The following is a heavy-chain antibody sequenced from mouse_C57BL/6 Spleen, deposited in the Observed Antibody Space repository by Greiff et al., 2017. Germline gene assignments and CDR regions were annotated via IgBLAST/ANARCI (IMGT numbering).Heavy chain of an antibody. CDR2: ISSGGSYT. V-gene: IGHV5-6*01. J-gene: IGHJ1*03. Sequence: EVQRVESGGDLVKPGGSLKLSCAASGFTFSSYGMSWVRQTPDKRLEWVATISSGGSYTYYPDSVKGRFTISSDNAKNTLYLQMSSLKSEDTAMYYCARRYDGSSYGYFDVWGTGTTVTVSS. CDR1: GFTFSSYG. CDR3: ARRYDGSSYGYFDV. D-gene: IGHD1-1*01.